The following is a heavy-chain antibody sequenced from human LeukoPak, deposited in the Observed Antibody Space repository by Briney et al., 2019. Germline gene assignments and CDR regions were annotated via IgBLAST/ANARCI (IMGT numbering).Heavy chain of an antibody. CDR2: MYYSGRT. Sequence: PSETLSLTCTVSGGSVRSGSYYWSWFRQPPGKGLGWVGYMYYSGRTNYSPSLKSRVTISVDTSKNQFSLKLSSVTAADTAVYYCATLVDATTPLSYYFIGVWGKGTTVTVSS. CDR1: GGSVRSGSYY. J-gene: IGHJ6*03. V-gene: IGHV4-61*01. CDR3: ATLVDATTPLSYYFIGV. D-gene: IGHD4-11*01.